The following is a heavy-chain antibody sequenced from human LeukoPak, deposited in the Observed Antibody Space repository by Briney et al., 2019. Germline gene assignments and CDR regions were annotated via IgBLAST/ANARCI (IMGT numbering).Heavy chain of an antibody. CDR2: IYHSGCT. D-gene: IGHD1-26*01. J-gene: IGHJ4*02. CDR1: GGSISTYY. Sequence: SETLSLTCTVSGGSISTYYGTWIRQPPGEGLEGIGNIYHSGCTNYNPSLEGRVHILVDTSKNPFSLKLSSVTAADTAVYYCARGFFSGSYGGTYSDHWGQGTLVTVSS. CDR3: ARGFFSGSYGGTYSDH. V-gene: IGHV4-59*01.